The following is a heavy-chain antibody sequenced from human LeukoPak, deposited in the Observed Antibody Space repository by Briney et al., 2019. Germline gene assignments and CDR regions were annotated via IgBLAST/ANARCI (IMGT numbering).Heavy chain of an antibody. CDR1: GFTFSNYA. CDR2: ISGSGGRT. D-gene: IGHD2-21*02. V-gene: IGHV3-23*01. J-gene: IGHJ4*02. Sequence: PGGSLRLSCAGSGFTFSNYAMAWVRQAPGKGLEWVSGISGSGGRTYYADSVKGRFTISRDNSKKTLSFQMNSLRAEDTAVYYCAKVLRVFTVGTGFDYWGQGTLVTVSS. CDR3: AKVLRVFTVGTGFDY.